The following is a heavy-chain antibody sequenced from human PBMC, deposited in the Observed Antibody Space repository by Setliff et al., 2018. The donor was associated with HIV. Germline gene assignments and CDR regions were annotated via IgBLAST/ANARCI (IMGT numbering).Heavy chain of an antibody. Sequence: SETLSLTCTVSGGSISSGDYYWSWIRQPPGKGLEWIGYIYYSGSTYYNPSLKSRVTISVDTSKNQFSLKLSSVTAADTAIYYCARDKGRPHHFDNNGYYRSDTFDIWGHGTMVTVSS. CDR2: IYYSGST. CDR1: GGSISSGDYY. CDR3: ARDKGRPHHFDNNGYYRSDTFDI. J-gene: IGHJ3*02. D-gene: IGHD3-22*01. V-gene: IGHV4-30-4*08.